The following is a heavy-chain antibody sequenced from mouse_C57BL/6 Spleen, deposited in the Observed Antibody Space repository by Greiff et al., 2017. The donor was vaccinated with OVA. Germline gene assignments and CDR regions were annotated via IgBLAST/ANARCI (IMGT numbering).Heavy chain of an antibody. J-gene: IGHJ2*01. CDR2: IDPSDSYT. CDR3: ARDWEGFNYFDY. CDR1: GYTFTSYW. V-gene: IGHV1-50*01. D-gene: IGHD4-1*01. Sequence: QVQLQQPGAELVKPGASVKLSCKASGYTFTSYWMQWVKQRPGQGLEWIGEIDPSDSYTNYNQKFKGKATLTVDTSSSTAYMQLSSLTSEDSAVYYCARDWEGFNYFDYWGKGTTLTVSS.